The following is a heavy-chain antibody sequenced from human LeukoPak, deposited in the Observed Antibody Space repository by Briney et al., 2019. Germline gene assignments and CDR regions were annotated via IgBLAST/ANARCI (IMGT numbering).Heavy chain of an antibody. CDR2: ISGSGGST. CDR1: GFTVSSNY. CDR3: AKNVVTANPVGHYYYYMDV. V-gene: IGHV3-23*01. Sequence: GGSLRLSCAASGFTVSSNYMSWVRQAPGKGLEWVSAISGSGGSTYYADSVKGRFTISRDNSKNTLYLQMNSLRAEDTAVYYCAKNVVTANPVGHYYYYMDVWGKGTTVTVSS. D-gene: IGHD2-21*02. J-gene: IGHJ6*03.